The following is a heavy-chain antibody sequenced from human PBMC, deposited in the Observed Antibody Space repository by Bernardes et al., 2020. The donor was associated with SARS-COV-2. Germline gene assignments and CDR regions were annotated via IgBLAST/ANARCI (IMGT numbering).Heavy chain of an antibody. D-gene: IGHD3-10*01. CDR2: INHSGST. CDR3: ASNMVRGVIVGDYFDY. V-gene: IGHV4-34*01. Sequence: SETLSLTCAVYGGSFSGYYWSWIRQPPGKGLEWIGEINHSGSTNYNPSLKSRVTISVDTSKNQFSLKLSSVTAADTAVYYCASNMVRGVIVGDYFDYWGQGTLVTVSS. J-gene: IGHJ4*02. CDR1: GGSFSGYY.